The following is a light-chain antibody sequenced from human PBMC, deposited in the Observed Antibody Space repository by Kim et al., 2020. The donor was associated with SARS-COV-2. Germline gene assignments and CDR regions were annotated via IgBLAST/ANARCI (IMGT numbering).Light chain of an antibody. Sequence: PGERATPSCRASQSVSSSYLAWYQQKPGQAPRLLIYGASSRATGIPDRFSGSGSGTDFTLTISRLEPEDFAVYYCQQYGSSPFTFGPGTKVDIK. CDR2: GAS. CDR1: QSVSSSY. V-gene: IGKV3-20*01. CDR3: QQYGSSPFT. J-gene: IGKJ3*01.